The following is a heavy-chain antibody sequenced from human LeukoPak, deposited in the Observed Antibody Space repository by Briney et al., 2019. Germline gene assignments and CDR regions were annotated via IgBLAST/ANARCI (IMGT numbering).Heavy chain of an antibody. Sequence: PSETLSLTCSISGASISTYYWSWIRQPPGKGLQWLGYLHYSGNTNYNPFLKSRVTISVDTSKNQFSLKMSSVTAADTAVYYFARGVGPGTSFDVWGQGTMVTVSS. J-gene: IGHJ3*01. CDR2: LHYSGNT. CDR3: ARGVGPGTSFDV. D-gene: IGHD1-7*01. V-gene: IGHV4-59*01. CDR1: GASISTYY.